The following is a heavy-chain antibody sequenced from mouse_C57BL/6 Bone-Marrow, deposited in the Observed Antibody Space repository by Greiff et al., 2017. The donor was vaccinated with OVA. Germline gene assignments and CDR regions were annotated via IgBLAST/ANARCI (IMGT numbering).Heavy chain of an antibody. CDR2: IHPNSGST. J-gene: IGHJ4*01. CDR1: GYTFTSYW. Sequence: VKLQQPGAELVKPGASVKLSCKASGYTFTSYWMHWVKQRPGQGLEWIGMIHPNSGSTNYNEKFKSKATLTVDKSSSTAYMQLSSLTSEDSAVYYCARGGGYYSYYAMDYWGQGTSVTVSS. CDR3: ARGGGYYSYYAMDY. V-gene: IGHV1-64*01. D-gene: IGHD2-3*01.